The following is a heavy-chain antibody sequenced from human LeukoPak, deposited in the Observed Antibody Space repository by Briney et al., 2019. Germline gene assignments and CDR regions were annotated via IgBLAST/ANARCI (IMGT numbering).Heavy chain of an antibody. CDR3: ARSTSDGSGSYSGY. V-gene: IGHV1-2*02. CDR2: INPNSGGT. D-gene: IGHD3-10*01. J-gene: IGHJ4*02. CDR1: GYTLTGYY. Sequence: ASVKVSCKASGYTLTGYYMHWVRQAPGQGLEWMGWINPNSGGTNYAQKFQGRVTMTRDTSISTAYMELSRLRSDDTAVYYCARSTSDGSGSYSGYWGQGTLVTVSS.